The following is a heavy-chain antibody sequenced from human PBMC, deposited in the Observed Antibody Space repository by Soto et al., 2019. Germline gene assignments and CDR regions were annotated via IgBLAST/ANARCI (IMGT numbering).Heavy chain of an antibody. CDR1: GFTFSNYA. V-gene: IGHV3-23*01. J-gene: IGHJ6*02. Sequence: EVHLLESGGGLVQPGGSLRLSCAASGFTFSNYAMTWVRQAPGKGLEWVSVISGTGGGTNNADSAKGRFTTSRDNSKNKLYLQMNSLRAEDTAVYYCAKRAFYGSGIPNYYGMDLWGQGTAVTISS. CDR3: AKRAFYGSGIPNYYGMDL. D-gene: IGHD3-10*01. CDR2: ISGTGGGT.